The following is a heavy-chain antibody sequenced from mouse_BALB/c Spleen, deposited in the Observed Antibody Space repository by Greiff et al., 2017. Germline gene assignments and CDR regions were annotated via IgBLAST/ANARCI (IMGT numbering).Heavy chain of an antibody. CDR2: INSNGGSYT. Sequence: EVKVVESGGGLVQPGGSLKLSCAASGFTFSSYGMSWVRQTPDKRLELVATINSNGGSYTYYPDSVKGRFTISRDNAKNNLYLQMSSLKSEDTAMYYCARGDLLGYFDYWGQGTTLTVSS. CDR1: GFTFSSYG. V-gene: IGHV5-6-3*01. CDR3: ARGDLLGYFDY. D-gene: IGHD2-10*01. J-gene: IGHJ2*01.